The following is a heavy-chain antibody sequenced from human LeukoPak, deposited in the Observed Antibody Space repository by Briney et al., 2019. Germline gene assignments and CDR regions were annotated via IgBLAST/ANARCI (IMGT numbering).Heavy chain of an antibody. CDR1: GGSFSGYY. J-gene: IGHJ4*02. D-gene: IGHD6-19*01. CDR3: ARRRLRLVLSAHFDY. Sequence: PSETLSLTCAVYGGSFSGYYWSWIRQPPGKGLEWIGEINHSGSTNYNPSLKSRVTISVDTSKNQFSLKLSSVTAADTAVYYCARRRLRLVLSAHFDYWGQGTLVTVSS. CDR2: INHSGST. V-gene: IGHV4-34*01.